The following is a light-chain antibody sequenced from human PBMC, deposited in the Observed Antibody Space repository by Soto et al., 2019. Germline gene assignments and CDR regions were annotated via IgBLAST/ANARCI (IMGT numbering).Light chain of an antibody. J-gene: IGKJ1*01. V-gene: IGKV1-5*03. CDR3: LQYNSYRWT. CDR2: KAS. Sequence: DIQMTQSPSTLSGSVGDRVTITCRASQTISSWLAWYQQKPGKAPKLLIYKASTLKSGVPSRFSGSGSGTEFTLTISSLQPDDFATYYCLQYNSYRWTFGQGTKVDIK. CDR1: QTISSW.